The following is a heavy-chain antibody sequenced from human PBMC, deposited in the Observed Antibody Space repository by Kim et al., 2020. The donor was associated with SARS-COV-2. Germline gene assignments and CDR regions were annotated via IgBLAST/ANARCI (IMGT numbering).Heavy chain of an antibody. J-gene: IGHJ5*02. Sequence: SETLSLTCTVSGGSISSSSYYWGWIRQPPGKGLEWIGSIYYRGSTDYNPSLKSRVTISVNTSKDQFSLKLSSVTAADTAVYYCARHDYGNNWFDPWGQGTLVTVSP. CDR2: IYYRGST. D-gene: IGHD4-17*01. V-gene: IGHV4-39*01. CDR1: GGSISSSSYY. CDR3: ARHDYGNNWFDP.